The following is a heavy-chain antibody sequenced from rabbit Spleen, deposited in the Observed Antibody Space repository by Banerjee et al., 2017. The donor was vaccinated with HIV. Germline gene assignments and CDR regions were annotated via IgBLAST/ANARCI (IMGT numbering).Heavy chain of an antibody. CDR1: GFSFNSGYD. D-gene: IGHD1-1*01. CDR3: ARLVSNNL. V-gene: IGHV1S40*01. J-gene: IGHJ4*01. CDR2: IYAGGSGAT. Sequence: QSLEESGGGLVKPGASLTLTCKASGFSFNSGYDMCWVRQAPGKGLEWIACIYAGGSGATYYANWAKGRFTISKTSSTTVTLQLNSLTAADTATYFCARLVSNNLWGQGTLVTVS.